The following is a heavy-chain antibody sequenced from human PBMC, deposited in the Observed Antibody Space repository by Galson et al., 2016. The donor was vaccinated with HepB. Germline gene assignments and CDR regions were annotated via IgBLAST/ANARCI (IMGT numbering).Heavy chain of an antibody. CDR2: ISAYNGNT. Sequence: SVKVSCKASGYTFSNYGIGWVRQAPGQGLEWMGWISAYNGNTNYAEKVQDRVTMTTDTSTNTAYLELRSLRSDDTAVYYCARDLYVVWSGYRRYNWFDPWGQGTLVTVSS. J-gene: IGHJ5*02. CDR3: ARDLYVVWSGYRRYNWFDP. CDR1: GYTFSNYG. D-gene: IGHD3-3*01. V-gene: IGHV1-18*01.